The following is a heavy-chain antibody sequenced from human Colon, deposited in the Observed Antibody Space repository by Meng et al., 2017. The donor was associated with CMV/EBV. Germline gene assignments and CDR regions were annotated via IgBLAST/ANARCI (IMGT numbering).Heavy chain of an antibody. V-gene: IGHV1-8*01. CDR2: MNPNSGNT. CDR1: GYTFGTYD. J-gene: IGHJ5*02. D-gene: IGHD6-13*01. Sequence: ASVKVSCKTSGYTFGTYDINWVRQAAGQGLEWMAWMNPNSGNTGCAQRFQGRVTLTRNTSINTAYMELSSLTSEDTAVYFCARGQGGSSSWYVLDNWFDPWGQGTLVTVSS. CDR3: ARGQGGSSSWYVLDNWFDP.